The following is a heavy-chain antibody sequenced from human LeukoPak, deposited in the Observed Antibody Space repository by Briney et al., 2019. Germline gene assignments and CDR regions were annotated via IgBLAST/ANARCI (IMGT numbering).Heavy chain of an antibody. CDR2: ISSSSTTI. Sequence: PGGSLRLSCAASGFTFSSYSMMWVRQAPGKGLEWVSYISSSSTTIHYADSVKGRFTISRDNAKNSLYLQMNSLRAEDTAVYYCARDEAPFDYWGQGTLVTVSS. CDR1: GFTFSSYS. J-gene: IGHJ4*02. CDR3: ARDEAPFDY. V-gene: IGHV3-48*01.